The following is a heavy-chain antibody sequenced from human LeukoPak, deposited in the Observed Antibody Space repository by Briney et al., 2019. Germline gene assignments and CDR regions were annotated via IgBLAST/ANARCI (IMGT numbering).Heavy chain of an antibody. J-gene: IGHJ4*02. D-gene: IGHD6-19*01. V-gene: IGHV3-53*01. CDR2: IYSGGDT. CDR1: GFTVSSNH. Sequence: GGSLRLSCAASGFTVSSNHMTWVRQAPGKGLECVSVIYSGGDTSYADSVKGRFTISRDNSRNTLYLQMSSLRAEDTAVYYCARGSSTVSAGFYWGQGTLVTVSS. CDR3: ARGSSTVSAGFY.